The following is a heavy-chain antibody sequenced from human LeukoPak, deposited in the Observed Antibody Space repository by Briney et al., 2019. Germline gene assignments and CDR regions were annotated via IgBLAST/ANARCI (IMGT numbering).Heavy chain of an antibody. CDR1: GFIFSNYN. V-gene: IGHV3-21*01. J-gene: IGHJ4*02. CDR3: ARVFSDYVRYFD. D-gene: IGHD3-9*01. CDR2: ISSTSTYI. Sequence: GGSLRLSCAASGFIFSNYNMNWVRQAPGMGLEWVSSISSTSTYIYYADSVKGRFTISRDNAKNSLYLQMNSLRADDTAVNYCARVFSDYVRYFDWGQGTLVTVSS.